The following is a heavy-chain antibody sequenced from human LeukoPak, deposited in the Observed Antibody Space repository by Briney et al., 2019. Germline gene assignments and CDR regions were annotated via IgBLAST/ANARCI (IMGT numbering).Heavy chain of an antibody. V-gene: IGHV4-34*01. CDR2: INHSGST. CDR1: GGSFSGYH. D-gene: IGHD3-3*01. Sequence: SETLSLTCAVYGGSFSGYHWSWIRQPPGKGLEWIGEINHSGSTNYNPSLKSRVTISVDTSKNQFSLKLSSVTAADTAVYYCARGQRVSIFGVVIPSAFGIWGQGTMVTVSS. J-gene: IGHJ3*02. CDR3: ARGQRVSIFGVVIPSAFGI.